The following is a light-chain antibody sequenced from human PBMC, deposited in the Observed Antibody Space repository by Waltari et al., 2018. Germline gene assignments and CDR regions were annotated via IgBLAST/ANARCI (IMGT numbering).Light chain of an antibody. J-gene: IGKJ1*01. V-gene: IGKV4-1*01. CDR1: QSLLYSSNNKNY. CDR3: QQYYGTPPT. Sequence: DIVMTQSPDFLTVSLGERATINCKSSQSLLYSSNNKNYLAWYQQKLGPPPNLLIYWASTRKSGVPDRFSGSGSGTDFTLTISSLQAEDVAVYYCQQYYGTPPTFGQGTKVDIK. CDR2: WAS.